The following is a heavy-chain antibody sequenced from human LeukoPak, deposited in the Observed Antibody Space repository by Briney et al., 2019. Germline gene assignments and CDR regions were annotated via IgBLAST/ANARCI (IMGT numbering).Heavy chain of an antibody. J-gene: IGHJ5*02. CDR3: ARGRMVRGVGNWFDP. V-gene: IGHV1-8*01. CDR2: MNPNSGNT. D-gene: IGHD3-10*01. CDR1: GYTFTSYD. Sequence: ASVKVSCKASGYTFTSYDIKWVRQATGQGLEWMGWMNPNSGNTGYAQKFQGRVTMTRNTSVSTAYMELSSLRSEDTAVYYCARGRMVRGVGNWFDPWGQGTLVTVSS.